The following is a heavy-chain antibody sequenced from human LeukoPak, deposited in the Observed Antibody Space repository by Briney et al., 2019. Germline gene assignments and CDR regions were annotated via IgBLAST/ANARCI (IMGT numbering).Heavy chain of an antibody. D-gene: IGHD3-10*01. CDR1: GGTFSSYA. J-gene: IGHJ6*03. CDR3: ARAMVRGVRPPYYYYYYMDV. CDR2: IIPIFGTA. V-gene: IGHV1-69*13. Sequence: SVKVSCKASGGTFSSYAISWVRQAPGQGLEWMGGIIPIFGTANYAQKFQDRVTITADESTSTAYMELSSLRSEDTAVYYCARAMVRGVRPPYYYYYYMDVWGKGTTVTVSS.